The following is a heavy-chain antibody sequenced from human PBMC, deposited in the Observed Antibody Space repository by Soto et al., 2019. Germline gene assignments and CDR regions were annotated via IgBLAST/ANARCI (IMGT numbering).Heavy chain of an antibody. CDR3: ARVWFREGPFDS. V-gene: IGHV4-59*01. CDR1: GGSISSYY. Sequence: PSETLSLTCTVSGGSISSYYWSWIRQPPGKGLEWIGYIYYSGSTNYNPSLKSRVTISVDTSKNQFSLKLRSVTAADTAVYYCARVWFREGPFDSWGQGSWVTVSS. D-gene: IGHD3-10*01. CDR2: IYYSGST. J-gene: IGHJ5*01.